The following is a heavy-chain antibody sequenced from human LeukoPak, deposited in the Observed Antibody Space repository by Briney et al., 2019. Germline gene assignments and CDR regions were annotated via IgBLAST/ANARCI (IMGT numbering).Heavy chain of an antibody. CDR1: GGSISSGGYY. Sequence: PSETLSLTCTVSGGSISSGGYYWSWIRQHPGKGLEWIGYIYYSGSTYYTPSLKSRVTISVDTSKNQFSLKLSSVTAADTAVYYCARVGVQSLAFDIWGQGTMVTVSS. J-gene: IGHJ3*02. CDR2: IYYSGST. CDR3: ARVGVQSLAFDI. V-gene: IGHV4-31*03. D-gene: IGHD2-8*01.